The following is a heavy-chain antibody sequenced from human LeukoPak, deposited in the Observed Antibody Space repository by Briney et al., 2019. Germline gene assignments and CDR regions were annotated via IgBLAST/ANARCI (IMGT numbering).Heavy chain of an antibody. Sequence: PSETLSLTCTVSGGSISSGGYYWSWIRQHPGKGLEWIGYIYYSGSTYYNPSLKSRVTISVDTSKDQFSLKLSSVTAADTAVYYCARDGGMATIPYWGQGTLVTVSS. J-gene: IGHJ4*02. CDR2: IYYSGST. CDR1: GGSISSGGYY. V-gene: IGHV4-31*03. CDR3: ARDGGMATIPY. D-gene: IGHD5-24*01.